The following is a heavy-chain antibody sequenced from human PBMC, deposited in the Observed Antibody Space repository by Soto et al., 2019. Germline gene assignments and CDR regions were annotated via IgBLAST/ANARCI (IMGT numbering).Heavy chain of an antibody. CDR2: MFYSGST. CDR3: AGGPPRAGLIAGRRGLDY. CDR1: GGSISRGGYY. D-gene: IGHD6-6*01. Sequence: QVHLQESGPGLVKPSQTLSLTCSVSGGSISRGGYYWNWIRQHPGKVLEWIGYMFYSGSTYYNPSLTRRGTISMDTSKHQFSLNLSAVAVAGAALYYCAGGPPRAGLIAGRRGLDYWGQGTLVTVSS. V-gene: IGHV4-31*03. J-gene: IGHJ4*02.